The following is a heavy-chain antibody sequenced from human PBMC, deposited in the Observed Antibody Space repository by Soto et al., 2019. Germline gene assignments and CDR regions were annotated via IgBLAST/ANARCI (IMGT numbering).Heavy chain of an antibody. CDR3: GRVPAPGRPVTTYY. V-gene: IGHV1-2*02. J-gene: IGHJ4*02. CDR2: INPNDGDT. CDR1: GYIFTDFF. D-gene: IGHD4-17*01. Sequence: QVRLVQSGAEVKKPGASVKVSCATSGYIFTDFFVHWIRQAPGQGLEWLGWINPNDGDTEYAEKFLGRVFMTRDTSTNTAFLEVTGLTSNDTAVYYCGRVPAPGRPVTTYYWGQGSLV.